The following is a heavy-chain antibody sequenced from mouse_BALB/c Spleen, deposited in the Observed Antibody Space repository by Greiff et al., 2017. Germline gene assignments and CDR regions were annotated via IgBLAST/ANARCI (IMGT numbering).Heavy chain of an antibody. Sequence: DVQLQESGAELVKPGASVKLSCTASGFNIKDTYMHWVKQRPEQGLEWIGRIDPANGNTKYDPKFQGKATITADTSSNTAYLQLSSLTSEDTAVYYCARSSGYVGWFAYWGQGTLVTVSA. CDR2: IDPANGNT. D-gene: IGHD3-1*01. CDR3: ARSSGYVGWFAY. J-gene: IGHJ3*01. V-gene: IGHV14-3*02. CDR1: GFNIKDTY.